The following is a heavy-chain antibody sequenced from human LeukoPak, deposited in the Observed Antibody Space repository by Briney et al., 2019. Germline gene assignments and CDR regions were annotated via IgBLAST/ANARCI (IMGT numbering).Heavy chain of an antibody. J-gene: IGHJ4*02. CDR2: ISGSGGST. D-gene: IGHD4-17*01. V-gene: IGHV3-23*01. Sequence: GGSLRLSCAASGFTFSSYAMSWVRQAPGKGLEWVSAISGSGGSTYYAASVKGRFTISRENSRNALYLQMSSLRAEDTAAYYCAKDGAVTVTTVFDYWGQGTLVTVSS. CDR1: GFTFSSYA. CDR3: AKDGAVTVTTVFDY.